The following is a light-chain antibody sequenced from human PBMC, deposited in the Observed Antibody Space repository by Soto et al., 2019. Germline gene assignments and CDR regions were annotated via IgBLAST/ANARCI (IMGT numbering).Light chain of an antibody. CDR2: ETS. V-gene: IGKV3-20*01. CDR1: QSISSN. Sequence: EIVITQSPATLSFSPFYIATLSFMASQSISSNLAWYQQKPGQAPRLLIYETSSRATGIPDRFSGSGSQTDFTLTISRLEPEDFAVYYCQQYGTSPRTFGQGTKVDIK. J-gene: IGKJ1*01. CDR3: QQYGTSPRT.